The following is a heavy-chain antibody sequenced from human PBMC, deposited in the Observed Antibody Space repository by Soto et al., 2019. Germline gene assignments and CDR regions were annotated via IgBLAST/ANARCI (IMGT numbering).Heavy chain of an antibody. CDR3: AREQKEIQDPYYYYGMDV. CDR1: GFTFSSYG. CDR2: IWYDGSNK. D-gene: IGHD2-15*01. J-gene: IGHJ6*02. V-gene: IGHV3-33*01. Sequence: QVQLVESGGGVVQLGRSLRLSCAASGFTFSSYGMHGVRQAPGKGLEWGAVIWYDGSNKYYADSVKGRFTISRDNSKNTLYLQMNSLRAEDTAVYYCAREQKEIQDPYYYYGMDVWGQGTTVTVSS.